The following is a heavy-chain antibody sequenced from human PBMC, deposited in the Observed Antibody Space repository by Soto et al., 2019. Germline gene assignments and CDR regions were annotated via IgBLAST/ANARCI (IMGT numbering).Heavy chain of an antibody. J-gene: IGHJ5*02. CDR3: ARHPSITMIVIENWFDP. V-gene: IGHV5-10-1*01. D-gene: IGHD3-22*01. CDR1: GYSFTSYW. Sequence: PGESLKISCKGSGYSFTSYWIGWVRQMPGKGLEWMGRIDPSDSYTNYSPTFQGHVTISADKSISTAYLQWSSLKASDTSMYYCARHPSITMIVIENWFDPWGQGTLVTVSS. CDR2: IDPSDSYT.